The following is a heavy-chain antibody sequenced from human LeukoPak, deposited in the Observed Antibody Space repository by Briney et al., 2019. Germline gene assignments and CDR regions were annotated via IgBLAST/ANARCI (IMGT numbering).Heavy chain of an antibody. J-gene: IGHJ4*02. Sequence: PGGSLRLSCAASGFIFDDYAMHWVRQAPGKGLEWVSLISGDGGRTYYTDSVKARFTISRDNAKNSLYLQMNSLRAEDTALYYCARDLGMTDGDYVSYFDYWGQGTLVTVSS. CDR3: ARDLGMTDGDYVSYFDY. CDR1: GFIFDDYA. CDR2: ISGDGGRT. D-gene: IGHD4-17*01. V-gene: IGHV3-43*02.